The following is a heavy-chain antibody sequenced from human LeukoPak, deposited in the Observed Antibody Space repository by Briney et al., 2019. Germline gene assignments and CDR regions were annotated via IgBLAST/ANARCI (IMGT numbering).Heavy chain of an antibody. D-gene: IGHD3-9*01. CDR1: GGSLSSSSYY. J-gene: IGHJ3*02. Sequence: SETLSLTCTLSGGSLSSSSYYWGWIRQHPGKGLEWFGRIYFRGITYNSPSLKSRVSISVHTSKNQFSLKLGSVTAADTAVYYCASPPPDYDILTGYRSDAFDIWGQGTMVTVSS. V-gene: IGHV4-39*01. CDR3: ASPPPDYDILTGYRSDAFDI. CDR2: IYFRGIT.